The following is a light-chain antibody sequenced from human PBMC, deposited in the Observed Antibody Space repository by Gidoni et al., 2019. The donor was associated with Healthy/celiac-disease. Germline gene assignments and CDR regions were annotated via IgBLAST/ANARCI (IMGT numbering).Light chain of an antibody. V-gene: IGKV1-8*01. J-gene: IGKJ4*01. CDR3: QQYYSYRLT. CDR1: QGIRSY. Sequence: AIRMTQAPSSLSASTGDRVTITCRASQGIRSYLACYQQKPGKAPKLLIYAASTLQSGVPSRFSGSGSGTDFTLTISCLQSEDFATYYCQQYYSYRLTFGGGTKVEIK. CDR2: AAS.